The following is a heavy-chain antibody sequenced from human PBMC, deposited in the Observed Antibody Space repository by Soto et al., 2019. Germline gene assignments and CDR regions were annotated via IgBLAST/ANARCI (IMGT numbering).Heavy chain of an antibody. CDR3: ARLRCTSIPCYFISAFEI. V-gene: IGHV4-39*01. CDR1: GGSISGGSYY. Sequence: QLQLQESGPGLVKPSETLSLSCTVSGGSISGGSYYWGWIRQPPGKGLEWIGTISYNGTTYYNPSLKSRVTISVDTSKSQFSLRLTSVIAADTAVYYCARLRCTSIPCYFISAFEIWGQGTMVTVSS. D-gene: IGHD2-2*01. CDR2: ISYNGTT. J-gene: IGHJ3*02.